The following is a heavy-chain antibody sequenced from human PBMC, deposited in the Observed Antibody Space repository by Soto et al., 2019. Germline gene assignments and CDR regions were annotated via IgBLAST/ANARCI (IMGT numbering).Heavy chain of an antibody. D-gene: IGHD6-13*01. V-gene: IGHV3-30*18. CDR2: ISYDGSNK. Sequence: QVQLVESGGGVVQPGRSLRLSCAASGFTFSNYAMHWVRQAPGKGLEWVALISYDGSNKYYADSVKGRFTISRDNSKNTLYLQMNSLRPEDTAVHYCAKVTGEHQLYHFDYWGQGTLVTVSS. CDR3: AKVTGEHQLYHFDY. J-gene: IGHJ4*02. CDR1: GFTFSNYA.